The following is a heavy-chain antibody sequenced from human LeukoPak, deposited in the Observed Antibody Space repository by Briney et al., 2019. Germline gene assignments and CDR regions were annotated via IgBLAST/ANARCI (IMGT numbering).Heavy chain of an antibody. Sequence: GGSLRLSCAASGFTLSSNYMSWVRQAPGKGLEWVSIIYSSGSTYYADSVKGRFTISRDDSKNTLYLQMHSLRDEDTAAYYCARHLSGDDIWGQGTMVTVSS. D-gene: IGHD4-17*01. CDR2: IYSSGST. CDR1: GFTLSSNY. V-gene: IGHV3-53*01. J-gene: IGHJ3*02. CDR3: ARHLSGDDI.